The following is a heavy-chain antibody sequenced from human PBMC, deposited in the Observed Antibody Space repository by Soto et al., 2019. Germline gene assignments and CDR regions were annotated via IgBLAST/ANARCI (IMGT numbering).Heavy chain of an antibody. Sequence: GGSLRLSCAASGFTFSSYSMNWVRQAPGKGLEWVSYISSSSSTIYYADSVKGRFTISRDNAKNSLYLQMNSLRAEDTAVYYCARSWGELVRNFDYLGQGTLVTVSS. D-gene: IGHD6-13*01. V-gene: IGHV3-48*04. CDR2: ISSSSSTI. J-gene: IGHJ4*02. CDR3: ARSWGELVRNFDY. CDR1: GFTFSSYS.